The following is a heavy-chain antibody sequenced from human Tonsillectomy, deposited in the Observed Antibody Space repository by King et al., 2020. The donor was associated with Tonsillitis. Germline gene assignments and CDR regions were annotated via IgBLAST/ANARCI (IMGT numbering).Heavy chain of an antibody. CDR3: ARDGGGWWIDY. D-gene: IGHD2-8*02. Sequence: VQLVESGGGLVQPGGSLRLSCAASGFTFSSYDMHWVRQATGKGLEWVSAIGTAGDTYYPGSVKGRFTISRENAKNSLYLQMNSLRAGDTAVYYCARDGGGWWIDYWGQGTLVTVSS. CDR1: GFTFSSYD. V-gene: IGHV3-13*01. J-gene: IGHJ4*02. CDR2: IGTAGDT.